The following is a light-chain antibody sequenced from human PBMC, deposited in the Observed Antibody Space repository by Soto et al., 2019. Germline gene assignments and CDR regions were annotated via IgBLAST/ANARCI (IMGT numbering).Light chain of an antibody. CDR3: QQRSNSPPT. V-gene: IGKV3-11*01. J-gene: IGKJ2*01. Sequence: EVVLTQSPATLSLSPGERATLSCRASQSISSYLTWYQQKHGKSPRLLISDASNRATGIPARFSGSGTGTDFTLTISSLEPEDFVVYYCQQRSNSPPTFGQGTKLEIK. CDR2: DAS. CDR1: QSISSY.